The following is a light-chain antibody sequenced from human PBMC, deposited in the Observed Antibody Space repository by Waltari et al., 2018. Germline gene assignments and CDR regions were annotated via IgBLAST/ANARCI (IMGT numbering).Light chain of an antibody. CDR3: QSYDSSLSNSV. CDR2: GNT. J-gene: IGLJ2*01. V-gene: IGLV1-40*01. CDR1: SSNIGAGSD. Sequence: QSGLTQPPSVSGAPGQRVTISRTCSSSNIGAGSDVHWSQLLPGTAPKLPIYGNTNRPSGVPDRFSGSKSGTSASLAITGLQTEDEADYYCQSYDSSLSNSVFGGGTKLTVL.